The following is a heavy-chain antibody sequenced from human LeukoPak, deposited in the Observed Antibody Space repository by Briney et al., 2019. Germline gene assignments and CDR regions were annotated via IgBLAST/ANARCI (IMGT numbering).Heavy chain of an antibody. J-gene: IGHJ4*02. CDR3: ARRASSGFRFDY. Sequence: PSQTLSLTCTVSGGSISSGGYYWSWIRQHPGKGLEWIGYIYYSGSTYYNPSLKGRVTISVDTSKNQFSLKLSSVTAADTAVYYCARRASSGFRFDYWGQGTLVTVSS. CDR1: GGSISSGGYY. V-gene: IGHV4-31*03. D-gene: IGHD6-19*01. CDR2: IYYSGST.